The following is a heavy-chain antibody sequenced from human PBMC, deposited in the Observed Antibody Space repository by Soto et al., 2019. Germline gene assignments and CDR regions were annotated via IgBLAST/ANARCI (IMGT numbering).Heavy chain of an antibody. J-gene: IGHJ5*02. D-gene: IGHD5-12*01. CDR2: VYFNGNT. CDR1: GGSFNSGNYY. V-gene: IGHV4-31*03. Sequence: PSETLSLTCTVSGGSFNSGNYYWSWIRQHPGKGLEWIGNVYFNGNTGYNPSLESRITISAETSKRQFSLKLRSVTAADTAVYYCAGLMVATTNYNWFDPWGQGTLVTVSS. CDR3: AGLMVATTNYNWFDP.